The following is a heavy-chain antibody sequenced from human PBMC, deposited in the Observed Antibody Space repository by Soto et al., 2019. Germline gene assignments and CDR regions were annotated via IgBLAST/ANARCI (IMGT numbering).Heavy chain of an antibody. CDR3: ARTTMTFYYFDF. CDR2: IEPSGGSR. V-gene: IGHV1-46*01. D-gene: IGHD4-17*01. Sequence: ASVKGSCKASGYTFTSYYMHWVRQAPGQGLEWMGVIEPSGGSRSYTQKFQGRVTMTRDTSASTVYMELSSLRSEDTAVYYCARTTMTFYYFDFWGQGTLVTVS. J-gene: IGHJ4*02. CDR1: GYTFTSYY.